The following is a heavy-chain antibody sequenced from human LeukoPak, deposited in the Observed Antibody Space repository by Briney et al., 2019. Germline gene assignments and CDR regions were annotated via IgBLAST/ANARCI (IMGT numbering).Heavy chain of an antibody. Sequence: GGSLRLSCAVSGITLSNYGMSWVRQAPGKGLEWVAGISDSGGSTKYADSVKGRFTISRDNPKNTLFLQMNSLRAEDTAVYYVARDRGELPFLYYFDNGGQGTLVTVS. CDR3: ARDRGELPFLYYFDN. V-gene: IGHV3-23*01. J-gene: IGHJ4*02. D-gene: IGHD1-26*01. CDR1: GITLSNYG. CDR2: ISDSGGST.